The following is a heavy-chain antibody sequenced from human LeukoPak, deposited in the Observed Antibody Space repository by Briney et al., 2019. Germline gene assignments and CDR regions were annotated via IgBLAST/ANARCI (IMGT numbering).Heavy chain of an antibody. D-gene: IGHD3-10*01. Sequence: GRSLRLSCAASGFTFSNYGMHWVRQAPGKGLEWVAVIWYDGSNKYYADSVKGRFTISRDNSKNTLYLQMNSLRAEDTAVYYCARARRVGNDYYYYGMDVWGQGTTVTVSS. J-gene: IGHJ6*02. CDR2: IWYDGSNK. CDR3: ARARRVGNDYYYYGMDV. V-gene: IGHV3-33*01. CDR1: GFTFSNYG.